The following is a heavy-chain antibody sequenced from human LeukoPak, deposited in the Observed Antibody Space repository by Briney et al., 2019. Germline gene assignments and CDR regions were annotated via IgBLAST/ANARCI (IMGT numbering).Heavy chain of an antibody. CDR1: GYTFTSCF. CDR2: INPSGGST. Sequence: ASVKVSCKASGYTFTSCFIHWARHAPGQGLEWMGVINPSGGSTSYAQKFQGRVTMTRDTSTSTVSMELSSLRFEDTAVYYCARGPYSGDWHFDFWGQGTLVTVSS. V-gene: IGHV1-46*01. J-gene: IGHJ4*02. D-gene: IGHD6-19*01. CDR3: ARGPYSGDWHFDF.